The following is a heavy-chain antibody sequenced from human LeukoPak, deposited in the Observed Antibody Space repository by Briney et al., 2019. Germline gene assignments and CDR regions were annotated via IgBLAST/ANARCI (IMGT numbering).Heavy chain of an antibody. Sequence: SETLSLTCTVSGGSISNYYWSWIRQPPGKGLEWIGYIHYSGTTNYNPSLKSRVTISVDTSKNQFSLKLSSVTAADTAVYYCARGTPHYYGSGTYYIGRFDPWGQGTLVTVSS. CDR2: IHYSGTT. CDR1: GGSISNYY. V-gene: IGHV4-59*12. CDR3: ARGTPHYYGSGTYYIGRFDP. J-gene: IGHJ5*02. D-gene: IGHD3-10*01.